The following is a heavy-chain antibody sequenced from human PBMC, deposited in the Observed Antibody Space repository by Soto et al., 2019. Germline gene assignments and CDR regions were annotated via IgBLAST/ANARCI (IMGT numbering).Heavy chain of an antibody. J-gene: IGHJ6*02. D-gene: IGHD3-10*01. CDR2: IQYSGYS. CDR1: GGSITNYY. Sequence: QVQLQESGPGLVKPSETLSLTCTVSGGSITNYYCSWFRQPPGKGLEWIGYIQYSGYSAYTLSLKRRVTMSMETAKNQFSLMLESVTATDTAVYYCARHGFGSLHGLVDVWCQGTTVIVSS. V-gene: IGHV4-59*08. CDR3: ARHGFGSLHGLVDV.